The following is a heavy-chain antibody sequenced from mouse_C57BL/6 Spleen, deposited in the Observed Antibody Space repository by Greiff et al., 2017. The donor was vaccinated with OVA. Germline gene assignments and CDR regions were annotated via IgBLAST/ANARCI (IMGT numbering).Heavy chain of an antibody. D-gene: IGHD4-1*01. CDR1: GYSITSGYY. V-gene: IGHV3-6*01. CDR2: ISYDGSN. Sequence: EVQLQQSGPGLVKPSQSLSLTCSVTGYSITSGYYWNWIRQFPGNKLEWMGYISYDGSNNYNPSLKNRISITRDTSKNQFFLKLNSVTTEDTATYYCATNGDGYAMDYWGQGTSGTVSS. J-gene: IGHJ4*01. CDR3: ATNGDGYAMDY.